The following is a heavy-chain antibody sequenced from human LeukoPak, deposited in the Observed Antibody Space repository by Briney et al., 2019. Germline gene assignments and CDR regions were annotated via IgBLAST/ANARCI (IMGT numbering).Heavy chain of an antibody. J-gene: IGHJ3*02. D-gene: IGHD3-3*01. V-gene: IGHV3-74*01. Sequence: PGGSLRLSCAASGFTFSSYWMHWVRQAPGKGLVWVSRINSDGSSTSYADSVKGRFTISRDNAKNTLYLQMNSLRAEDTAVYYCARGFTIFGVVNDAFDIWGQGTMVTVPS. CDR3: ARGFTIFGVVNDAFDI. CDR1: GFTFSSYW. CDR2: INSDGSST.